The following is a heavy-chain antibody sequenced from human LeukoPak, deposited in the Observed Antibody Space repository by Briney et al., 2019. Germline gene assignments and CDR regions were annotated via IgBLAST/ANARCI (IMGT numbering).Heavy chain of an antibody. CDR1: GGSISSYY. J-gene: IGHJ4*02. D-gene: IGHD6-13*01. CDR3: ARGVYIAAAQYGY. V-gene: IGHV4-59*01. Sequence: SETLSLTCTVSGGSISSYYWSWIRQPPGKELEWIGYIYYSGTTNYNPSLKSRVTISVDTSKDQFSLKLSSVTAADTAVYYCARGVYIAAAQYGYWGQGTLVTVSS. CDR2: IYYSGTT.